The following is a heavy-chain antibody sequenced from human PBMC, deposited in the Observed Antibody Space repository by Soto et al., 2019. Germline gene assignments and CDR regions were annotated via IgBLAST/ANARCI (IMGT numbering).Heavy chain of an antibody. CDR2: ISSSSSTI. V-gene: IGHV3-48*01. J-gene: IGHJ4*02. D-gene: IGHD2-15*01. CDR3: ARGEGIVVVVAAILDY. Sequence: GGSLRLSCAASGFTFSSYSMNWVRQAPGKGLEWVSYISSSSSTIYYADSVKGRFTISRDNAKNSLYLQMNSLRAEDTAVYYCARGEGIVVVVAAILDYWGQGTLVTVSS. CDR1: GFTFSSYS.